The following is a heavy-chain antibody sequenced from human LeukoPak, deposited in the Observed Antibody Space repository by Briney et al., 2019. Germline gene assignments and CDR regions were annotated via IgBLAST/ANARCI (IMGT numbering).Heavy chain of an antibody. J-gene: IGHJ4*02. D-gene: IGHD6-6*01. Sequence: SEALSLTCTVSGDSISRYYWSWIRQPPGKGLEGIGYIYTSGGTNYIPSLKGRVSISIDTSKNQFSLKLSSVTAADSAVYYCARLTRLSTSPDRYYLDYWGQGTLVTVSS. V-gene: IGHV4-4*09. CDR1: GDSISRYY. CDR2: IYTSGGT. CDR3: ARLTRLSTSPDRYYLDY.